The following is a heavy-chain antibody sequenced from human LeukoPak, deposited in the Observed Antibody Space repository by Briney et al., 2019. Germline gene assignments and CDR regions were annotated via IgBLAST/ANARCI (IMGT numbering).Heavy chain of an antibody. V-gene: IGHV1-69*13. CDR2: IIPIFRTA. Sequence: ASVKVSCKASVGTFRSFAISWVRQAPGQGLEWMGVIIPIFRTANYAQKFQGRVTITADESTSAAYMELSSLRSEDTAVYYCARALRYYSDSSGYAFDYWGQGTLVTVSS. CDR3: ARALRYYSDSSGYAFDY. D-gene: IGHD3-22*01. CDR1: VGTFRSFA. J-gene: IGHJ4*02.